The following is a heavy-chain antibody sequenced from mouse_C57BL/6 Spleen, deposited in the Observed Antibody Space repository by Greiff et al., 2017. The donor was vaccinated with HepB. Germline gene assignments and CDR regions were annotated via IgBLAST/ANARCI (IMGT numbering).Heavy chain of an antibody. V-gene: IGHV1-54*01. Sequence: QVQLQQSGAELVRPGTSVKVSCKASGYAFTNYLIEWVKQRPGQGLEWIGVINPGSGGTNYNEKFKGKATLTADKSSSTAYMQLSSLTSEDSAVYFCARGYGNYEAWFAYWGQGTLVTVSA. CDR3: ARGYGNYEAWFAY. D-gene: IGHD2-10*02. J-gene: IGHJ3*01. CDR2: INPGSGGT. CDR1: GYAFTNYL.